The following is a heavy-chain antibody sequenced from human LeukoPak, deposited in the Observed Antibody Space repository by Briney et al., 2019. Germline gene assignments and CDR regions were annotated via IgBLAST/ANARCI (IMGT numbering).Heavy chain of an antibody. V-gene: IGHV4-61*01. CDR3: ARDQFSLDYRYYYYYGMDV. D-gene: IGHD3/OR15-3a*01. CDR2: IYYSGST. Sequence: SETLSLTCTVSGGSVSSGSYYWSWIRQPPGKGLEWIGYIYYSGSTNCNPSLKSRVTISVDTSKNQFSLKLSSVTAADTAVYYCARDQFSLDYRYYYYYGMDVWGQGTTVTVSS. J-gene: IGHJ6*02. CDR1: GGSVSSGSYY.